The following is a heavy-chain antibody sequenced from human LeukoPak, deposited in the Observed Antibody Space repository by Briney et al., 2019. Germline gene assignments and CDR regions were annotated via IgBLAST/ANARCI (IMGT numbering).Heavy chain of an antibody. D-gene: IGHD6-19*01. Sequence: PGGSLRLSRAASGFTFSRKTMNWVRQAPGKGLEWVSYISSDSGTIYYADSVRGRFTISRDNAKNSLYLQMNSLRDEDMAVDYCARDNGMTSGWYAGRIDYYYGIDVWGQGTTVTVSS. CDR3: ARDNGMTSGWYAGRIDYYYGIDV. V-gene: IGHV3-48*02. CDR2: ISSDSGTI. CDR1: GFTFSRKT. J-gene: IGHJ6*02.